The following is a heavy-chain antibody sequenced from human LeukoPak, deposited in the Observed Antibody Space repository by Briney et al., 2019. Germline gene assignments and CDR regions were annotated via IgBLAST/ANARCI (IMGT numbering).Heavy chain of an antibody. Sequence: GGSLRLSCAASGFTFSSYSMNWVRQAPGKGLEWVSSISSSSSYIYYADSVKGRFTISRDNAKNSLYLQMNSLRAEDMAVYYCARSVVAASAESWFDPWGQGTLVTVSS. D-gene: IGHD2-15*01. V-gene: IGHV3-21*01. CDR1: GFTFSSYS. CDR3: ARSVVAASAESWFDP. J-gene: IGHJ5*02. CDR2: ISSSSSYI.